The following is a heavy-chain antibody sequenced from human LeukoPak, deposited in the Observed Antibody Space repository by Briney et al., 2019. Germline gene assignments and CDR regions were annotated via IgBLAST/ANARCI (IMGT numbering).Heavy chain of an antibody. D-gene: IGHD3-10*01. J-gene: IGHJ1*01. CDR3: ASSPRGTEYFHH. CDR2: IYTSGTT. CDR1: GGSIRSYF. V-gene: IGHV4-4*07. Sequence: PSETLSLTCTVSGGSIRSYFWTWIRQPAGKGLEWIGRIYTSGTTDYNPSLKSRVSMSVDTSKNQFSLKLSSVTAADTAVYYCASSPRGTEYFHHWGQGTLVTVSS.